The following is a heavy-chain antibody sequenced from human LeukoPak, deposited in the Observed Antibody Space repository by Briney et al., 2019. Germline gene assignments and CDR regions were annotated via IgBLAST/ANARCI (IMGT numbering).Heavy chain of an antibody. D-gene: IGHD6-6*01. CDR3: ARDHSQTGTISSSVNPNWFDP. Sequence: PGGSLRLSCAASGFTFSDYYMSWIRQAPGKGLEWVSYISSSCSYTNYADSVKGRFTISRDNAKNSLYLQMNSLRAEDTAVYYCARDHSQTGTISSSVNPNWFDPWGQGTLVTVSS. V-gene: IGHV3-11*06. J-gene: IGHJ5*02. CDR1: GFTFSDYY. CDR2: ISSSCSYT.